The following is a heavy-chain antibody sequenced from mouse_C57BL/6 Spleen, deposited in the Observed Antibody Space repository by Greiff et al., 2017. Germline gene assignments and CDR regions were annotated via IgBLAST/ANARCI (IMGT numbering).Heavy chain of an antibody. D-gene: IGHD1-1*01. CDR2: IDPEDGET. CDR1: GFNIKDYY. CDR3: ASAPLITTVVATPYFDV. J-gene: IGHJ1*03. V-gene: IGHV14-2*01. Sequence: VQLQQSGAELVKPGASVKLSCTASGFNIKDYYMHWVKQRTEQGLEWIGRIDPEDGETKYAPKFQGKATITADTSSNTAYLQLSSLTSEDTAVYYCASAPLITTVVATPYFDVWGTGTTVTVSS.